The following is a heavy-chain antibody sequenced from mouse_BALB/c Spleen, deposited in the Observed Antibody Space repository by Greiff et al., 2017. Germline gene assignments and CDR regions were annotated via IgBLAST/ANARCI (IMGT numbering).Heavy chain of an antibody. CDR2: IRNKANGYTT. D-gene: IGHD4-1*01. J-gene: IGHJ3*01. CDR1: GFTFTDYY. Sequence: EVKLVESGGGLVQPGGSLRLSCATSGFTFTDYYMSWVRQPPGKALEWLGFIRNKANGYTTEYSASVKGRFTISRDNSQSILYLQMNTLRAEDSATYYCASGNWDWFAYWGQGTLVTVSA. V-gene: IGHV7-3*02. CDR3: ASGNWDWFAY.